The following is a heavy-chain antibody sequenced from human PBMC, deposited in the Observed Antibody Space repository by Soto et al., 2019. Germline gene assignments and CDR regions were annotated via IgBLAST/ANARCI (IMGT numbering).Heavy chain of an antibody. V-gene: IGHV1-69*13. D-gene: IGHD6-13*01. CDR1: GGTFSSYA. CDR3: ARGPYTGGRIAAAGIHWFDP. Sequence: ASVKVSCKASGGTFSSYAISWVRQAPGQGLEWMGGIIPIFGTANYAQKFQGRVTITADESTSTAYMELSSLRSEDTAVDYCARGPYTGGRIAAAGIHWFDPWGQGTLVTVSS. CDR2: IIPIFGTA. J-gene: IGHJ5*02.